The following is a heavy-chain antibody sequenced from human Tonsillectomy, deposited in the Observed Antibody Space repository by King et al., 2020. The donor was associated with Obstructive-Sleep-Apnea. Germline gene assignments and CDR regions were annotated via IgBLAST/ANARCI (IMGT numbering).Heavy chain of an antibody. D-gene: IGHD3-3*01. CDR1: GGSIRSSTFY. CDR2: IYYSVST. V-gene: IGHV4-39*07. CDR3: AGTNYGLFFDY. J-gene: IGHJ4*02. Sequence: LQLQESGPGLAKPSETLSLTCTVSGGSIRSSTFYWTWIRQPPGKGLEWIGTIYYSVSTYFNPSLKSRVTISVDTSKNQFSLKLSSVTAADTAVYFCAGTNYGLFFDYWGLGTLVTVSS.